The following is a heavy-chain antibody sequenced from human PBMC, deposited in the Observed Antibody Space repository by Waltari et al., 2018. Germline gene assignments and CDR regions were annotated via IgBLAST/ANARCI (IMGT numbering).Heavy chain of an antibody. V-gene: IGHV3-23*01. J-gene: IGHJ4*02. Sequence: EVHLLESGGGLAQPGGSLRLSCAASGFSFISYALCWVRQAPGKGLECVSGISDSGVITKYADSVKGRFTVSRDNSKNTVFLQLNSLRAEDTAIYYCARHLYSIDYLELGNWGQGTLVTVSS. CDR1: GFSFISYA. CDR3: ARHLYSIDYLELGN. D-gene: IGHD3-22*01. CDR2: ISDSGVIT.